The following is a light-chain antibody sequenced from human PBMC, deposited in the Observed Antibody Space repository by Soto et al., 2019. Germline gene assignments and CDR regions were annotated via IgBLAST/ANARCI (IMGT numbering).Light chain of an antibody. Sequence: QAPGTPSLSPGERGTLSCRARQSVSRNYLAWYQQKPGPAPRPLIYGASTRATGIPARFSGSGSGTEFTLSISSLQSEDFAVYYCQQYNNWPPITFGQGTRLEIK. CDR2: GAS. J-gene: IGKJ5*01. CDR3: QQYNNWPPIT. V-gene: IGKV3D-15*01. CDR1: QSVSRN.